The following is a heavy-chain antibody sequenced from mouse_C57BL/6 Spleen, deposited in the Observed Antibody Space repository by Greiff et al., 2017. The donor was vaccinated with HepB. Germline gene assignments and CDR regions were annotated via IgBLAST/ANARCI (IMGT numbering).Heavy chain of an antibody. V-gene: IGHV1-55*01. CDR2: IYPGSGST. CDR3: ARDGLGRAFDY. J-gene: IGHJ2*01. CDR1: GYTFTSYW. Sequence: VQLQQSGAELVKPGASVKMSCKASGYTFTSYWITWVKQRPGQGLEWIGDIYPGSGSTNYNEKFKSKATLTVDTSSSTAYMQLSSLKSEDSAVYYCARDGLGRAFDYWGQGTTLTVSS. D-gene: IGHD4-1*01.